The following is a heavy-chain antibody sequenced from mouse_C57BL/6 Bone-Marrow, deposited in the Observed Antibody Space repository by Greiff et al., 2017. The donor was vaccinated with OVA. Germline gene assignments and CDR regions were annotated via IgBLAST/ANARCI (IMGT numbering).Heavy chain of an antibody. J-gene: IGHJ3*01. CDR2: IYPRSGNT. Sequence: QVQLQQSGAELARPGASVKLSCKASGYTFTSYGISWVKQRTGQGLEWIGEIYPRSGNTYYNEKFKGKATLTADKSSSTAYMELRSLTSEDSAVYFCARRGVYYDYDAYWGQGTLVTVSA. CDR1: GYTFTSYG. CDR3: ARRGVYYDYDAY. D-gene: IGHD2-4*01. V-gene: IGHV1-81*01.